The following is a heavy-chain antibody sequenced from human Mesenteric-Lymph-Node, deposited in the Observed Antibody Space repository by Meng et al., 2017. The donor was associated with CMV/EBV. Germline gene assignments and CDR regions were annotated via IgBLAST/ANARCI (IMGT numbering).Heavy chain of an antibody. CDR2: IRYDGSNK. Sequence: GGSLRLSCAASGFTFSSYGMHWVRQAPGKGLEWVAFIRYDGSNKYYADSVKGRFTISRDNSKNTLYLQVTSLRAEDTAVYYCAKDLSHSSSSEVDYWGQGTLVTVSS. V-gene: IGHV3-30*02. D-gene: IGHD6-6*01. J-gene: IGHJ4*02. CDR3: AKDLSHSSSSEVDY. CDR1: GFTFSSYG.